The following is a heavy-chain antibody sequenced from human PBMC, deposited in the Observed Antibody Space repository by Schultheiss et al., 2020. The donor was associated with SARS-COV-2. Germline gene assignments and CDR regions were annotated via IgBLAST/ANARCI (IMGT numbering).Heavy chain of an antibody. D-gene: IGHD3-10*01. J-gene: IGHJ4*02. Sequence: SETLSLTCAVYGGSFSGYYWSWIRQPPGKGLEWIGEINHSGSTNYNPSLKSRVTISVDKSKNQFSLKLSSVTAADTAVYYCARGVGIWFGELSAPWFDYWGQGTLVTVSS. CDR1: GGSFSGYY. V-gene: IGHV4-34*01. CDR2: INHSGST. CDR3: ARGVGIWFGELSAPWFDY.